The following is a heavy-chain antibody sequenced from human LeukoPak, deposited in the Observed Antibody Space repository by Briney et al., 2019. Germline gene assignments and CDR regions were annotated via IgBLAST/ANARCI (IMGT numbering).Heavy chain of an antibody. J-gene: IGHJ4*02. CDR2: IYYSGST. Sequence: PSETLSLTCIVSGGSISSYYWSWIRQPPGKGLEWIGYIYYSGSTNYNPSLKSRVTISVDTSKNQFSLKLSSVTAADTAVYYCARADGYNRGLFDYWGQGTLVTVSS. V-gene: IGHV4-59*01. D-gene: IGHD5-24*01. CDR1: GGSISSYY. CDR3: ARADGYNRGLFDY.